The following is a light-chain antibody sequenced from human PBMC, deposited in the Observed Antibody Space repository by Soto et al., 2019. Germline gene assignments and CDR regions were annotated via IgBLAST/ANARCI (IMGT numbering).Light chain of an antibody. Sequence: DIQMTQSPSPLSAPVGDRVTIPCRASQSISSWLAWYQQKPGKARKLLIYDASSLESGVPSRFSGSGSGTEFTLTISSLQPDDFATYYCQQYNSYSWTFGQGTKVDIK. CDR1: QSISSW. CDR2: DAS. CDR3: QQYNSYSWT. J-gene: IGKJ1*01. V-gene: IGKV1-5*01.